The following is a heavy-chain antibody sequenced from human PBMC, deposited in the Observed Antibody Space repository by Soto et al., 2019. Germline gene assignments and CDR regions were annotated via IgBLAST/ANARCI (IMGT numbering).Heavy chain of an antibody. J-gene: IGHJ2*01. CDR2: IYYSGST. CDR1: GGSISSSSYY. Sequence: SETLSLTCSVSGGSISSSSYYWGWIRQPPGKGLEWIGSIYYSGSTYYNPSLKSRVTISVDTSKNQFSLKLSSVTAEDTAVYNCAKEPVGPDWYFALWGRGTLVTVSS. CDR3: AKEPVGPDWYFAL. V-gene: IGHV4-39*07.